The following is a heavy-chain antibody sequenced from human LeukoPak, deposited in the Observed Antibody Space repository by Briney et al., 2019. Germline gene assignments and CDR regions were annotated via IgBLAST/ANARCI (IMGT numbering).Heavy chain of an antibody. CDR2: IWYDGSNK. J-gene: IGHJ4*02. D-gene: IGHD2-2*01. CDR3: ARDQVVVVPAATFDY. CDR1: GFTFSSYG. Sequence: GRSLRLSCAASGFTFSSYGMHWVRQAPGKGLEWVAVIWYDGSNKYYADSVKGRFTISRDNSKNTLYLQMNSLRAEDTAVYYCARDQVVVVPAATFDYWGQGTLVTVSS. V-gene: IGHV3-33*01.